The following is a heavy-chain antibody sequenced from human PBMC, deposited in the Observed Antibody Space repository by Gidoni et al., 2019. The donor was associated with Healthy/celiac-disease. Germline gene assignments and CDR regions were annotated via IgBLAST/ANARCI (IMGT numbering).Heavy chain of an antibody. J-gene: IGHJ4*02. CDR1: GGSFSGYY. CDR2: SNHSGST. Sequence: QVQLQQWGAGLLKPSETLSLTCAVYGGSFSGYYWSCIRQPPGKGLEWIGESNHSGSTNYNPSLKIRVTISVDTSKNQFSLKLSSVTAADTAGYYCARDRRLDYWGQGTLVTVSS. CDR3: ARDRRLDY. V-gene: IGHV4-34*01.